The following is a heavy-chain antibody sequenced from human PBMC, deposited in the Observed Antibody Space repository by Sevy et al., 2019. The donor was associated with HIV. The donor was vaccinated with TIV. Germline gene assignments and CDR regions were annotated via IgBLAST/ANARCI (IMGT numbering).Heavy chain of an antibody. J-gene: IGHJ6*02. CDR2: MNSNSGNT. CDR1: GYTFTSYD. CDR3: ARYYYDSSGYYDYNGMDV. D-gene: IGHD3-22*01. V-gene: IGHV1-8*01. Sequence: ASVKVSCKASGYTFTSYDINWVRQATGQGLEWRGWMNSNSGNTGYAQKFQGRVTMTRNTSISTAYMELSSLRSEDTAVYYCARYYYDSSGYYDYNGMDVWGQGTTVTVSS.